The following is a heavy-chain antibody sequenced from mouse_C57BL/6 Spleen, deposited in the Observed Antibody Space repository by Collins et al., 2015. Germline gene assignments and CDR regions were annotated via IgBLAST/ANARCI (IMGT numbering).Heavy chain of an antibody. CDR3: ARHERKGGYLDY. V-gene: IGHV5-9*01. Sequence: EVMLVESGGGLVKPGGSLKLSCAASGFTFSTYTMSWVRQTPEKRLEWVATITGGGGNTYYPDSVKGRFTISRDNAKNTLHLQMSSLRSEDTALYYCARHERKGGYLDYWGQGTALTVSS. CDR2: ITGGGGNT. J-gene: IGHJ2*01. CDR1: GFTFSTYT.